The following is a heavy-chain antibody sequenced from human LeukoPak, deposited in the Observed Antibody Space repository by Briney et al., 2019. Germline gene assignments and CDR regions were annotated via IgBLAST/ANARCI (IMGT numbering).Heavy chain of an antibody. CDR3: ANLFASSWSVDY. CDR1: GLTFSSYA. J-gene: IGHJ4*02. Sequence: PGGSLRLSCAASGLTFSSYAMNWVRPAPGKGMEWISYIQGDGVTIYYADSVRGRFTSSRDNANNSLFLQMDSLRVDDTAVYYCANLFASSWSVDYWGRGTLVTVSS. D-gene: IGHD6-13*01. V-gene: IGHV3-48*03. CDR2: IQGDGVTI.